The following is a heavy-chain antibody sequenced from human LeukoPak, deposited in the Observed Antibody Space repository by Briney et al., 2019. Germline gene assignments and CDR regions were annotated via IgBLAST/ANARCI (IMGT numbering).Heavy chain of an antibody. CDR2: ISNSGSTI. CDR1: GFTFSDYY. J-gene: IGHJ4*02. CDR3: AKDQGRGYSYGGYFDY. V-gene: IGHV3-11*04. Sequence: GGSLRLSCAASGFTFSDYYMSWIRQAPGKGLEWVSYISNSGSTIYYADSVKGRFTISRDNAKNSLYLQMNSLRAEDTAVYYCAKDQGRGYSYGGYFDYWGQGTLVTVSS. D-gene: IGHD5-18*01.